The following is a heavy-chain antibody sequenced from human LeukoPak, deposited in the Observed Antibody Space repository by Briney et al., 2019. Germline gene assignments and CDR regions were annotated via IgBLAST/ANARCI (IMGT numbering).Heavy chain of an antibody. CDR3: ARVDSSGWYHNDH. CDR1: GFSFSDYS. D-gene: IGHD6-19*01. J-gene: IGHJ4*02. V-gene: IGHV3-21*01. Sequence: PGGSLRLSFAASGFSFSDYSMKWVPPAPRKGPELVSSIISSTTYTYYADSVKGRFTISRDNAKNSLFLQMNSLRPEDTAVYYCARVDSSGWYHNDHWGQGTLVTVSS. CDR2: IISSTTYT.